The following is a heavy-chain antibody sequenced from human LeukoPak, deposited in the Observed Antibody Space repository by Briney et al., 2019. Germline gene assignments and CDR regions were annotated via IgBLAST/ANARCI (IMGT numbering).Heavy chain of an antibody. CDR1: GYTLTSYF. J-gene: IGHJ3*02. Sequence: ASVKVSCKASGYTLTSYFIHWVRQAPGQGLEWMGIINPSGGSTSYAQKFQGRVTMTRDTSTSTIYMELSSLRSEDTAVYYCARDQDWNYAFDIWGQGAMVTVSS. D-gene: IGHD1-7*01. V-gene: IGHV1-46*01. CDR3: ARDQDWNYAFDI. CDR2: INPSGGST.